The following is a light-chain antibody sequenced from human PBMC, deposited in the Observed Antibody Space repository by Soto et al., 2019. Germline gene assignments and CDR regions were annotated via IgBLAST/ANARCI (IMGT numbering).Light chain of an antibody. V-gene: IGLV2-14*01. Sequence: QSVLTQPASVSGSPGQSITISCTGTSTDVGGYKYVSWYQQHPGKAPKLMIYDVTSRPSGISNRFSGSKSGNTAFLIISGIQAEDEADYYCISYTSSDTYVFGTGTKLTVL. J-gene: IGLJ1*01. CDR2: DVT. CDR3: ISYTSSDTYV. CDR1: STDVGGYKY.